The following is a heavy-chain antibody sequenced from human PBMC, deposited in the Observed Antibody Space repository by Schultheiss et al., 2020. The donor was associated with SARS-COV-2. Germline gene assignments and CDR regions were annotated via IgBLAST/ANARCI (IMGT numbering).Heavy chain of an antibody. V-gene: IGHV2-70*01. CDR2: VDWDDDK. Sequence: QTLSLTCTVSGFSLTTSGMRMSWIRQPPGKALEWLALVDWDDDKHYSSSLKTRLTISKDTSKNQVVLTMTNMDPMDTATYYGARSRFGVVNYYFDYWGQGTLVTVSS. CDR1: GFSLTTSGMR. CDR3: ARSRFGVVNYYFDY. D-gene: IGHD3-3*01. J-gene: IGHJ4*02.